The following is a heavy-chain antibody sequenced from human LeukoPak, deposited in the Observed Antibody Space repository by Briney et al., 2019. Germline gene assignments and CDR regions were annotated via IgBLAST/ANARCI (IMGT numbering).Heavy chain of an antibody. J-gene: IGHJ6*03. CDR2: ISSSSSYI. V-gene: IGHV3-21*01. D-gene: IGHD1-26*01. CDR3: ARATWDPNYYYYMDV. CDR1: GFTFSSYS. Sequence: GGSLRLSCAASGFTFSSYSMNWVRQAPGKGLEWVSSISSSSSYIYYADSVKGRFTISRDNAKNSLFLQMNSLRAEDTAVYFCARATWDPNYYYYMDVWGKGTTVTISS.